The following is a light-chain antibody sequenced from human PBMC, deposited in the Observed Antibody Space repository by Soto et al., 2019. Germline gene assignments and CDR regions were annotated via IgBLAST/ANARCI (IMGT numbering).Light chain of an antibody. CDR1: SSNIGAGHY. V-gene: IGLV1-40*01. CDR2: GNS. CDR3: PAYDSSLSVLV. J-gene: IGLJ2*01. Sequence: QSVLTQPPSVSGAPGQRVTISCTGSSSNIGAGHYVHWYQQLPGTAPKLLIDGNSNRPSGVPDRFSGSKSGTSASLAITGLQAEDEADYYCPAYDSSLSVLVSGRGTTLTVL.